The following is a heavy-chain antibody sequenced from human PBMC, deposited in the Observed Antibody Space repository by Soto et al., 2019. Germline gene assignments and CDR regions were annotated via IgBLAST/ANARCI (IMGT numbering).Heavy chain of an antibody. D-gene: IGHD2-2*01. V-gene: IGHV3-23*01. CDR2: ISGSGGST. Sequence: GVSLRLSFAAPGFTFSSYSMSWVRQAPGKGLEWVSAISGSGGSTYYADSVKGRFTISRDNSKNTLYLQMNSLRAEDTAVYYCAKDPPRYCSSTSCYAAEGYWGQGTLVTVSS. CDR3: AKDPPRYCSSTSCYAAEGY. J-gene: IGHJ4*02. CDR1: GFTFSSYS.